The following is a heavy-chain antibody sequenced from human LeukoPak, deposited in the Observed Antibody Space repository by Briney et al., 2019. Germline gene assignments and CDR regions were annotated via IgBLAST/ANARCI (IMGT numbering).Heavy chain of an antibody. D-gene: IGHD3-22*01. J-gene: IGHJ4*02. Sequence: GESLKISCXGSGYSFTSYWIGWVRQMPGKGLEWMGIIYPGDSDTRYSPSFQGQVTISADKSISTAYLQWSSLKASDTAMYYCARYYYDSSGYYHSPNYFDYWGQGTLVTVSS. CDR2: IYPGDSDT. CDR1: GYSFTSYW. V-gene: IGHV5-51*01. CDR3: ARYYYDSSGYYHSPNYFDY.